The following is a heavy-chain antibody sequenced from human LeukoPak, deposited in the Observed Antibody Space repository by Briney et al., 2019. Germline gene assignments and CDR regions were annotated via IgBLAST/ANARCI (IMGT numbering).Heavy chain of an antibody. Sequence: PGGSLRLSCAASGFTFRSHWMSWVRQAPGKGLEWVANINQDGSEKYSVDSVKGRFTISRDNAKNSLYLQMNSLRAEDAAVYYCARDSEYSSSFAFDIWGQGTMLTVSS. CDR2: INQDGSEK. J-gene: IGHJ3*02. CDR1: GFTFRSHW. D-gene: IGHD6-13*01. V-gene: IGHV3-7*01. CDR3: ARDSEYSSSFAFDI.